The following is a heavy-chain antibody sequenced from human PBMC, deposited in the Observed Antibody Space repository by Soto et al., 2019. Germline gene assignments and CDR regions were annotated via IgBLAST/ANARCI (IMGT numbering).Heavy chain of an antibody. Sequence: QLQLQESDPGLVKPSETLSLTCTVSGGSISSSSYYWGWIRQPPGKGLEWIGSIYYSGSTYYNPSLKSRVTIAVDTSKNQFSLKLSSVTAADTAVYYCARHESGIVVVVAATDYWGQGTLVTVSS. CDR1: GGSISSSSYY. V-gene: IGHV4-39*01. J-gene: IGHJ4*02. CDR3: ARHESGIVVVVAATDY. CDR2: IYYSGST. D-gene: IGHD2-15*01.